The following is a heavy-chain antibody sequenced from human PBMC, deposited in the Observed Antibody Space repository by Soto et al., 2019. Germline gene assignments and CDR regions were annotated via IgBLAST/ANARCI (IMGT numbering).Heavy chain of an antibody. V-gene: IGHV1-2*02. J-gene: IGHJ4*02. CDR2: INPSTGVT. CDR1: GYTFTGYY. CDR3: ARAFRNYASTTHY. Sequence: GASVKVSCKAAGYTFTGYYIHWVRQAPGQGLEWIGWINPSTGVTKYSQKFQGRVTMTRDTSISTGDMELSRLRSDDTAVYYCARAFRNYASTTHYWGQGTLLTVST. D-gene: IGHD2-2*01.